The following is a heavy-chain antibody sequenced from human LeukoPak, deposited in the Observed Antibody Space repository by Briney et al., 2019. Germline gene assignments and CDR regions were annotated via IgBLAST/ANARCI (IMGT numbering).Heavy chain of an antibody. D-gene: IGHD1-14*01. Sequence: PSQTLSLTCTVSGGSFDSGFYSWTWLRQPPGRGLEWLGYIYYSGGSQYNPSLKSRLTISVDPSKNQFSLQLSSVTAADTAVYYCARENSPEAFDFWGQGRMVIVSS. CDR1: GGSFDSGFYS. V-gene: IGHV4-30-4*07. J-gene: IGHJ3*01. CDR2: IYYSGGS. CDR3: ARENSPEAFDF.